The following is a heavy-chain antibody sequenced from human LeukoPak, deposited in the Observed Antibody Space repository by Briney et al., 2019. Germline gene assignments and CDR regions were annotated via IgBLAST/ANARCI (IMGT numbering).Heavy chain of an antibody. D-gene: IGHD3-22*01. CDR3: ARGQWLPVFDF. CDR2: VFYNGAT. CDR1: GGSISSSIYY. Sequence: PSETLSLTCIVSGGSISSSIYYWAWVRQPPGKGLEWIGTVFYNGATQYSPSLRSRVTISIDTSTNQFSLKLTSVTAADTAVYYCARGQWLPVFDFWGQGTLVTVSS. V-gene: IGHV4-39*07. J-gene: IGHJ4*02.